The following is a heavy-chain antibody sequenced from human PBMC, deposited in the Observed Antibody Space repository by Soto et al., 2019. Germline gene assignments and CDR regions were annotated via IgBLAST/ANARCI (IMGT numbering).Heavy chain of an antibody. Sequence: ASVKVSWKVSGYTLTELSMHWVRQAPGKGLEWMGGFDPEDGKRIYAQKFQGRVTMTEDTSTETSYMELNSLRSEDTAVYYYATGRGVDRRLEWGQGTLVTVSS. V-gene: IGHV1-24*01. D-gene: IGHD3-10*01. CDR1: GYTLTELS. J-gene: IGHJ4*02. CDR3: ATGRGVDRRLE. CDR2: FDPEDGKR.